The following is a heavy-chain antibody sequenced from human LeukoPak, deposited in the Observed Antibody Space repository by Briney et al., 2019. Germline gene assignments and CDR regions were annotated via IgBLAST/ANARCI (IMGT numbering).Heavy chain of an antibody. CDR2: IYYSGST. V-gene: IGHV4-59*11. Sequence: SETLSLTCTVSGGSISSHYWSWIRQPPGKGLEWIGYIYYSGSTNYNPSLKSRVTISVDTSKNQFSLKLSSVTAADTAVYYCAGVGDNWNFASYYMDVWGKGTTVTVSS. CDR3: AGVGDNWNFASYYMDV. CDR1: GGSISSHY. J-gene: IGHJ6*03. D-gene: IGHD1-20*01.